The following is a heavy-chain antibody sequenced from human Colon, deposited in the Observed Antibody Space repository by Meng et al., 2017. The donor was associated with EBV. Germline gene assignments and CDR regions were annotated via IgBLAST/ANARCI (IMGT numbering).Heavy chain of an antibody. V-gene: IGHV3-53*01. D-gene: IGHD1-1*01. J-gene: IGHJ5*02. Sequence: VERVWSGEGFYQPGGSLRSACAASGFTVSSNYISWVRQAPGKGLECVSVTYSGGSTYYADSVKGRFTISRDNSKNTVSLQMNSLKDEDTAVYYCAINLNAGPSENRFDPWGQGTLVTV. CDR2: TYSGGST. CDR1: GFTVSSNY. CDR3: AINLNAGPSENRFDP.